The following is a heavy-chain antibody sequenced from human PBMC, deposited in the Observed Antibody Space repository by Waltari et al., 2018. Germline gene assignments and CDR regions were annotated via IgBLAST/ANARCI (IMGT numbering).Heavy chain of an antibody. CDR1: DDSISSGDDY. J-gene: IGHJ4*02. D-gene: IGHD6-13*01. CDR3: ARSLHVFKAAAGMFDY. CDR2: IYYSGTT. V-gene: IGHV4-39*01. Sequence: QLQLQESGPGLVKPSGTLSLTCTVSDDSISSGDDYWGWIRQPPGKGLEWIGSIYYSGTTSYNPSLRSRVTMSVDTSKKQFSLKLSSVTAADTAVYYCARSLHVFKAAAGMFDYWGQGTLVTVSS.